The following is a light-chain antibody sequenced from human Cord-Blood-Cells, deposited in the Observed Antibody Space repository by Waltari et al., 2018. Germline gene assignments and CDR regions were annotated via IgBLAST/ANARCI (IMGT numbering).Light chain of an antibody. J-gene: IGKJ2*01. V-gene: IGKV3-20*01. CDR2: GAS. CDR1: QSVSSSY. Sequence: EIVLTQSPGTLSLSPGERATLSCRASQSVSSSYLAWYQQKPGQAPRLLIDGASSRATGIPDRFSGSGSGTDFTLTISRLEPEDFAGYYCQQYGSSPHTFGQGTKLEIK. CDR3: QQYGSSPHT.